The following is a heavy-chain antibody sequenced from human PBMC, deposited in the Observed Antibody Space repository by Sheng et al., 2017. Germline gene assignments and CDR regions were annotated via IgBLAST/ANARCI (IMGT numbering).Heavy chain of an antibody. J-gene: IGHJ6*03. CDR1: GFIVSSDY. CDR2: ISSSGSTI. D-gene: IGHD3-22*01. Sequence: VQLVESGGGLVQPGGSLRLSCVASGFIVSSDYMSWVRQAPGKGLEWVSYISSSGSTIYYADSVKGRFTISRDNAKNSLYLQMNSLRAEDTAVYYCARDGMVMSSYMDVWGQGTTVTVSS. V-gene: IGHV3-11*04. CDR3: ARDGMVMSSYMDV.